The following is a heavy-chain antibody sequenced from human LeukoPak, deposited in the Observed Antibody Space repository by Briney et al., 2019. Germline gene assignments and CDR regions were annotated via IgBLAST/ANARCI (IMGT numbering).Heavy chain of an antibody. J-gene: IGHJ6*02. D-gene: IGHD6-13*01. CDR3: AKDHYPAAVTNFYYGLDV. CDR1: GFPFSSYA. V-gene: IGHV3-23*01. CDR2: ISGFGGSAGTT. Sequence: SGGSLRLSCAASGFPFSSYAMSWFRLAPGKGRDWVSTISGFGGSAGTTYYADSVKGRFTISRDNSKHTLYLQMNSLRAEDTAVYYCAKDHYPAAVTNFYYGLDVWGQGTTVTVSS.